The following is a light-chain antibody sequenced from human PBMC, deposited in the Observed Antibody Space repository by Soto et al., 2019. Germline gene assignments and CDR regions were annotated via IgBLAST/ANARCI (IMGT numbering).Light chain of an antibody. V-gene: IGKV3-20*01. CDR3: QQYGSSPMYT. Sequence: EIVLTQSPGTLSLSPGERATLSCRASQSVSSSSLAWYQQKPGQAPRLLIYGASSRPTGIPDRFSGSGSGTDSTLTISRLEPEDFAVYYCQQYGSSPMYTFGQGTKLEIK. CDR2: GAS. CDR1: QSVSSSS. J-gene: IGKJ2*01.